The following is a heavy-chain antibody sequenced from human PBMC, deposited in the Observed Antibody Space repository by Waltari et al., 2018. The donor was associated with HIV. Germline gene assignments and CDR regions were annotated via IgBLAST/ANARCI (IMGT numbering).Heavy chain of an antibody. D-gene: IGHD4-17*01. CDR1: GGSVSSDSHY. CDR3: ARDSGLYGTYSHGMDV. Sequence: QVQLQESGPGLVKPSQTLSITFTVSGGSVSSDSHYWSWIRQHPGKGLEWIGYIYYSWTTYYNPSLKSRVIISMDTSQNQFSLELTSVTAADTAVYYCARDSGLYGTYSHGMDVWGQGTTVTVSS. CDR2: IYYSWTT. J-gene: IGHJ6*02. V-gene: IGHV4-31*03.